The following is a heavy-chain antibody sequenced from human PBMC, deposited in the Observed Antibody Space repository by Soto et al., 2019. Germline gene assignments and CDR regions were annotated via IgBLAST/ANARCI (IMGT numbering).Heavy chain of an antibody. CDR1: GYTRTNYA. Sequence: QVQLVQSAAEVKKPGASVKVSCKASGYTRTNYAISWVRQAPGQGPEWMGWINTYNGNSNYAQKFQGRVTMTTDTSTNTAYMELRSLTSDDTAVYYCARDCTGGSCFCIYWGQGTLVTVSS. CDR2: INTYNGNS. J-gene: IGHJ4*02. CDR3: ARDCTGGSCFCIY. D-gene: IGHD2-15*01. V-gene: IGHV1-18*01.